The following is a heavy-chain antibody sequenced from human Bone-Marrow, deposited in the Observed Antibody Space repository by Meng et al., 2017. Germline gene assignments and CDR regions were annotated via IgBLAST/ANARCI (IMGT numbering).Heavy chain of an antibody. J-gene: IGHJ6*02. D-gene: IGHD4-17*01. Sequence: ASVKVSCKASGYTFTGYYMHWVRQAPGQGLEWMGWINPNSGGTNYAQKFQGRVTISADKSISTAYLQWSSLKASDTAMYYCARHARYGDYRSNYYYGMDVWGQGTTVTVSS. CDR1: GYTFTGYY. CDR3: ARHARYGDYRSNYYYGMDV. CDR2: INPNSGGT. V-gene: IGHV1-2*02.